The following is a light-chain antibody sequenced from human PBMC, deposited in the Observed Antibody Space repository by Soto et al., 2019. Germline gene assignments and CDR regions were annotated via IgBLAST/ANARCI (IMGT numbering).Light chain of an antibody. V-gene: IGKV3-15*01. J-gene: IGKJ4*01. CDR1: QSVSSN. CDR2: GAS. CDR3: QLYLSSFLT. Sequence: EIVMTQSPATLSVSPGEGATLSCRASQSVSSNLAWYQQKPGQAPRLLIYGASTRATGIPARFSGSGSGTEFTLTISRLEPEDFAVYYCQLYLSSFLTFGGGTKVEIK.